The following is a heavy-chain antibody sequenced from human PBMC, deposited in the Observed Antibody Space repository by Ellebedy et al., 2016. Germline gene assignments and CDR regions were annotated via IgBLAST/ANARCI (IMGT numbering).Heavy chain of an antibody. CDR2: ISAYNGNT. Sequence: ASVKVSXXASGYTFTSYGISWVRQAPGQGLEWMGWISAYNGNTNYAQKLQGRVTMTTDTSTSTAYMELRSLRSDDTAVYYCAREPFSGTYYDFWSGYPDWYFDLWGRGTLVTVSS. CDR3: AREPFSGTYYDFWSGYPDWYFDL. D-gene: IGHD3-3*01. CDR1: GYTFTSYG. J-gene: IGHJ2*01. V-gene: IGHV1-18*01.